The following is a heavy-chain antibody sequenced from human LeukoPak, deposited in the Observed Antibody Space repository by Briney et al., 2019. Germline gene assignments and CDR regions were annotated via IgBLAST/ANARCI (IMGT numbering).Heavy chain of an antibody. Sequence: ASVKVSCKVSGYTLTELSMHWVRQAPGKGLEWMGGFDPEDGETIYAQEFQGRVTMTEDTSTDTAYMELSSLRSEDTAVYYCATFLYGDSGYEGSVFDYWGQGTLVTVSS. J-gene: IGHJ4*02. CDR3: ATFLYGDSGYEGSVFDY. CDR2: FDPEDGET. CDR1: GYTLTELS. V-gene: IGHV1-24*01. D-gene: IGHD5-12*01.